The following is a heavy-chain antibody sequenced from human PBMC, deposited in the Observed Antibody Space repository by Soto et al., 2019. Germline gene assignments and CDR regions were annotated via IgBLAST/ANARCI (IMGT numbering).Heavy chain of an antibody. CDR1: GFTVSSNY. J-gene: IGHJ4*02. D-gene: IGHD6-13*01. V-gene: IGHV3-53*04. CDR2: IYSGGSK. Sequence: GGSLRLSCAASGFTVSSNYMSWVRQAPGKGLEWVSVIYSGGSKSYADSVKGRFTISRHNSKNTLYLQMNSLRAEDTAVYYCASQHPYSSSWYQFDYWGQGTLVTVSS. CDR3: ASQHPYSSSWYQFDY.